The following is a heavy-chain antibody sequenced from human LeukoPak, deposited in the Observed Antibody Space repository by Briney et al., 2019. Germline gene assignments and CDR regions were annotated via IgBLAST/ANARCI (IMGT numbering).Heavy chain of an antibody. D-gene: IGHD6-13*01. CDR1: GGSISSSSYY. CDR2: IYYSGST. V-gene: IGHV4-39*01. J-gene: IGHJ4*02. Sequence: NPSETLSLTCTVSGGSISSSSYYWGWIRQPPGKGLEWIGSIYYSGSTYYNPSLKSRVTISVDTSKNQFSLKLSSVTAADTAVYYCARGPGIAAAVGVYWGQGTLVTASS. CDR3: ARGPGIAAAVGVY.